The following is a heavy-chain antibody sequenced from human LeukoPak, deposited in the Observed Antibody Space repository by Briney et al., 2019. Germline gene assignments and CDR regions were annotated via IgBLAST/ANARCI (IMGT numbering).Heavy chain of an antibody. CDR2: ISYDGSNK. D-gene: IGHD3-3*01. J-gene: IGHJ6*02. CDR3: AREGGHYDFWSGLLGATTYYGMDV. V-gene: IGHV3-30-3*01. Sequence: PGGSLRLSCAASGFTFSSYAMHWVRQAPGKGLEWVAVISYDGSNKYYADSVKGRFTISRDNSKNTLYLQMNSLRAEDTAVYYCAREGGHYDFWSGLLGATTYYGMDVWGQGTTVTVSS. CDR1: GFTFSSYA.